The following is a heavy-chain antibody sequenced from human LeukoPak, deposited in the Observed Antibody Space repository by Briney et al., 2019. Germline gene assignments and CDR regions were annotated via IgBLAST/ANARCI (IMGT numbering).Heavy chain of an antibody. J-gene: IGHJ6*03. V-gene: IGHV4-34*01. Sequence: SETLSLTCAVNGGSFSGYSWSWIRRSPGKGLEWIADIIHSGSTNYNPSLKSRVTISLDTSRNQFSLKLTSVTAADTAVYYCARGQTELGTAYYYYMDVWGKGTTVTVSS. CDR3: ARGQTELGTAYYYYMDV. CDR2: IIHSGST. CDR1: GGSFSGYS. D-gene: IGHD7-27*01.